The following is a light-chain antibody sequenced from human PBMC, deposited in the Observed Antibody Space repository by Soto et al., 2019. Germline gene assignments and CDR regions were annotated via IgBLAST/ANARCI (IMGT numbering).Light chain of an antibody. V-gene: IGLV2-11*01. CDR1: NSDIGDYSY. Sequence: QSVRTQPRSVSGSPGQSVTVSCTGSNSDIGDYSYVSCYQKHPDKAPRLMIFDINKGPSGVPERFSGSKSGNTASLTISGLHADDDDDYCCCSYAGTNASVFGTGTKVTVL. CDR2: DIN. J-gene: IGLJ1*01. CDR3: CSYAGTNASV.